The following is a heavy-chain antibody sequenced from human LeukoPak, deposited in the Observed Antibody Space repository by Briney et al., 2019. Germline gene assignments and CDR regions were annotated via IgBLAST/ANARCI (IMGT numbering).Heavy chain of an antibody. D-gene: IGHD1-26*01. Sequence: GGSLRLSCAASGFTFSSYARHWVRQAPGKGLEWVAVISYDGSNKYYADPVKGRFTISRDNSKNTLYLQMNSLRAEDTAVYYCARDLVGATRFDYWGQGTLVTVSS. V-gene: IGHV3-30-3*01. J-gene: IGHJ4*02. CDR2: ISYDGSNK. CDR1: GFTFSSYA. CDR3: ARDLVGATRFDY.